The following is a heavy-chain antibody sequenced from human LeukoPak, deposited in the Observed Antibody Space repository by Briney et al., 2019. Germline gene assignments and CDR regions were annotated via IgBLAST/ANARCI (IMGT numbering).Heavy chain of an antibody. Sequence: SVNVSCKASGGTFSSYAISWVRQAPGQGLEWMGGIIPIFGTASYAQKFQGRVTITRDMSTSTVYMELSSLRSEDTAVYYCASGYCTNGVCYRGWFDPWGQGTLVTVSS. CDR2: IIPIFGTA. J-gene: IGHJ5*02. CDR3: ASGYCTNGVCYRGWFDP. V-gene: IGHV1-69*05. D-gene: IGHD2-8*01. CDR1: GGTFSSYA.